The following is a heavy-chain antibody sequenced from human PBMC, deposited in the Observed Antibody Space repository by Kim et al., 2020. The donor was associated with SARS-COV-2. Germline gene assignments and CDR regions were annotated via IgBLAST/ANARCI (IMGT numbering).Heavy chain of an antibody. D-gene: IGHD3-3*01. V-gene: IGHV3-21*01. J-gene: IGHJ6*02. CDR1: GFTLSDNS. Sequence: GGSLRLSCAASGFTLSDNSMNWVRQAPGKGLEWVSSISTSGSYIYYADSVKGRFTISRDNANNLLYLQMNGLGAEDTAVYYCERGQSASFWRCNAMAVWGHGTTVTVSS. CDR2: ISTSGSYI. CDR3: ERGQSASFWRCNAMAV.